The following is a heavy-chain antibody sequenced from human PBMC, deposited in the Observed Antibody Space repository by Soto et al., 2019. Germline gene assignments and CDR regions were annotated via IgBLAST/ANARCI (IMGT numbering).Heavy chain of an antibody. CDR2: IYYSGST. CDR1: GGSISSYY. D-gene: IGHD6-13*01. J-gene: IGHJ6*02. V-gene: IGHV4-59*01. Sequence: SETLSLTCTVSGGSISSYYWSWIRQPPGKGLEWIGYIYYSGSTNYNPSLKSRVTISVDTSKNQFSLKLSSVTAADTAVYYCAGAYIAAAGTHYYYYYGMDVWGQGTTVTVSS. CDR3: AGAYIAAAGTHYYYYYGMDV.